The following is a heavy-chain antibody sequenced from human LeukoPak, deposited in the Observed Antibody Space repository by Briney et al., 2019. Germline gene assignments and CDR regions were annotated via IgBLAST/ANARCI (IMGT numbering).Heavy chain of an antibody. D-gene: IGHD3-22*01. CDR2: INHSGST. CDR1: GGSFSGYY. CDR3: ARQISPALEYYYDSSGYRFDY. V-gene: IGHV4-34*01. Sequence: PSETLSLTCAVYGGSFSGYYWSWIRQAPGKGLEWIGEINHSGSTNYNPSLKSRVTISVDTSKNQFSLKLSSVTAADTAVYYCARQISPALEYYYDSSGYRFDYWGQGTLVTVSS. J-gene: IGHJ4*02.